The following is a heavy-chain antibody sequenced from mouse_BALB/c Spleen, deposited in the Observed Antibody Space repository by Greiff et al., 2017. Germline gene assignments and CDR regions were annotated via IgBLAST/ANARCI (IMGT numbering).Heavy chain of an antibody. D-gene: IGHD4-1*01. CDR2: IYPGNGDT. CDR1: GYTFTSYN. Sequence: LQQPGAELVKPGASVKMSCKASGYTFTSYNMHWVKQTPGQGLEWIGAIYPGNGDTSYNQKFKGKATLTADKSSSTAYMQLSSLTSEDSAVYYCARIGTGYFDYWGQGTTLTVSS. J-gene: IGHJ2*01. V-gene: IGHV1-12*01. CDR3: ARIGTGYFDY.